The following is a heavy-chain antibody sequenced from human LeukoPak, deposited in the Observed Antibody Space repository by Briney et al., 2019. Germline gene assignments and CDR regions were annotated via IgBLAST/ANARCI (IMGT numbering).Heavy chain of an antibody. Sequence: SETLSLTCSVSGGSISSSSSYWSWIRQPPGKGLEWIGYIYYSGSTNYNPSLKSRVTISVDTSKNQFSLKLSSVTAADTAVYYCARTYSSGWPYYYYYMDVWGKGTTVTVSS. J-gene: IGHJ6*03. CDR3: ARTYSSGWPYYYYYMDV. CDR1: GGSISSSSSY. CDR2: IYYSGST. D-gene: IGHD6-19*01. V-gene: IGHV4-61*01.